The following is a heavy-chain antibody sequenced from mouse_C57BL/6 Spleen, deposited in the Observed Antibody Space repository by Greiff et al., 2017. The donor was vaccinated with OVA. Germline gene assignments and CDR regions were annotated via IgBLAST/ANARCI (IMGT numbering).Heavy chain of an antibody. D-gene: IGHD2-10*01. J-gene: IGHJ4*01. CDR2: ISYDGSN. CDR1: GYSITSGYY. CDR3: ARGAYPFYAMDY. Sequence: VQLQESGPGLVKPSQSLSLTCSVTGYSITSGYYWNWIRQFPGNKLEWMGYISYDGSNNYNPSLKNRISITRDTSKNQFFLKLNSVTTEDTATYYCARGAYPFYAMDYWGQGTSVTVSS. V-gene: IGHV3-6*01.